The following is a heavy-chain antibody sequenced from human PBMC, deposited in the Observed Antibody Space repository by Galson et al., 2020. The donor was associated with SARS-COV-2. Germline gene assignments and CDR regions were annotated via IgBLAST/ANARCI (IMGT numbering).Heavy chain of an antibody. V-gene: IGHV4-39*01. CDR1: GGSINTGTYY. Sequence: SETLSLTCTVSGGSINTGTYYWGWIRQPPGKGLEWIGSIYYSGSTYYNPSLKSRVTISVDTSKNQFSLKLSSVTAADTAVYYCARPAERPTGSVGGYFDYWGQGTLVTVSS. J-gene: IGHJ4*02. CDR3: ARPAERPTGSVGGYFDY. CDR2: IYYSGST. D-gene: IGHD3-16*01.